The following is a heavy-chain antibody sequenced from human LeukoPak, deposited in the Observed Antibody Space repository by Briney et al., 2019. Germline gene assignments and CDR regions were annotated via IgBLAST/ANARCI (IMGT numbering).Heavy chain of an antibody. V-gene: IGHV4-59*11. CDR3: AGHASGSYLGAFDI. CDR1: GGSISSHY. J-gene: IGHJ3*02. CDR2: IHYSGST. D-gene: IGHD3-10*01. Sequence: SETLSLTCTVSGGSISSHYWSWIRQPPGKGLEWIGYIHYSGSTNYNSSLKSRVTISVDTSKNQFSLKLRFVTAADTAVYHCAGHASGSYLGAFDIWHQGTMVTVSS.